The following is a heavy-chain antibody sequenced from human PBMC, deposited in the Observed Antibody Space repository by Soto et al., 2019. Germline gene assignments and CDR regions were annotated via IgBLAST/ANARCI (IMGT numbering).Heavy chain of an antibody. J-gene: IGHJ4*01. D-gene: IGHD3-22*01. Sequence: PGGSLRLSCAASGFTFSDHYMDWVRQAPGKGLEWVGRTRNKANKYTTEYAASVKGRFTISRDDSRNSLYLQMSSLKTDYTAVYYCVRVISGYHYSLDYWGRGT. CDR3: VRVISGYHYSLDY. CDR1: GFTFSDHY. CDR2: TRNKANKYTT. V-gene: IGHV3-72*01.